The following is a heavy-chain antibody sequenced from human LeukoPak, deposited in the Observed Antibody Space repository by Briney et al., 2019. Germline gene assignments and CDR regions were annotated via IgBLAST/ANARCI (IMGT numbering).Heavy chain of an antibody. J-gene: IGHJ4*02. Sequence: SETLSLTCIVSGGSISNYYWSWIRQPPGKGLEWIGYVYYNGNTNYNLSLKSRVIISVDTSNKQISLKLSSVTAADTAIYYCARDWAGTSYFDHWGQGALVTVSS. CDR2: VYYNGNT. V-gene: IGHV4-59*01. CDR3: ARDWAGTSYFDH. CDR1: GGSISNYY. D-gene: IGHD6-19*01.